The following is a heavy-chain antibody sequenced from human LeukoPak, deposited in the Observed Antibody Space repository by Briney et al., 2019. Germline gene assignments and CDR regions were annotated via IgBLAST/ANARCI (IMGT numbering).Heavy chain of an antibody. D-gene: IGHD3-10*01. CDR1: GVTFSSYA. J-gene: IGHJ4*02. Sequence: GGSLRLSCAASGVTFSSYARSWVRQAPGKGLEWVAAISGSGGSTYYADSVKRLFTISGDNSKNPLYLQMHTLRAEDTAVYHCAKSSFRFGEFSYYLDYWGQGTLVTVSS. V-gene: IGHV3-23*01. CDR3: AKSSFRFGEFSYYLDY. CDR2: ISGSGGST.